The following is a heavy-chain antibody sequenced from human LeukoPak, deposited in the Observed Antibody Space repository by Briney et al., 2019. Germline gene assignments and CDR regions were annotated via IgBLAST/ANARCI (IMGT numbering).Heavy chain of an antibody. V-gene: IGHV4-39*07. CDR2: IYYSGRT. Sequence: PAETLSLTCTVSVGSISSSSYYWGWSRRPPGKGLGWHGSIYYSGRTYYNPSLKSRVTISVDTSKNQFSLKLSSVTAADTAVYYCAPFDDSSGYPINYWGQGTLVTVSS. J-gene: IGHJ4*02. D-gene: IGHD3-22*01. CDR3: APFDDSSGYPINY. CDR1: VGSISSSSYY.